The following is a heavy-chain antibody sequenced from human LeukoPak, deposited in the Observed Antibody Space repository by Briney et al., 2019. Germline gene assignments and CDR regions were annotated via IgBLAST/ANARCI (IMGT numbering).Heavy chain of an antibody. V-gene: IGHV3-15*01. CDR3: TTDAKDIVTTIGALDF. D-gene: IGHD5-12*01. CDR1: GFTFSNAW. Sequence: SGGSLRLSCAVSGFTFSNAWMTWVRQAPGKGLGWVGRVKSKSDGGTADYAAPVKGRLTISRDDSRNTLYLQMNSLKTEDTGVYYCTTDAKDIVTTIGALDFWGQGTLVTVSS. J-gene: IGHJ4*02. CDR2: VKSKSDGGTA.